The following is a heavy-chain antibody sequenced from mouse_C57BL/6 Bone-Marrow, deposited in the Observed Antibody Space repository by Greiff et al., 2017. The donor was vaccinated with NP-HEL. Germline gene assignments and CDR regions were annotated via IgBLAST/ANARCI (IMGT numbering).Heavy chain of an antibody. Sequence: VQLQQPGAELVMPGASVKLSCKASGYTFTSYWMPWVKQRPGQGLQWIGEIDPSDSCTNYNQTFKGKSTLTVAKSSSTAYMQLSSLTSEDAAVYYSARGDYGCWFTYWGQGTLVTVSA. J-gene: IGHJ3*01. D-gene: IGHD2-2*01. V-gene: IGHV1-69*01. CDR2: IDPSDSCT. CDR3: ARGDYGCWFTY. CDR1: GYTFTSYW.